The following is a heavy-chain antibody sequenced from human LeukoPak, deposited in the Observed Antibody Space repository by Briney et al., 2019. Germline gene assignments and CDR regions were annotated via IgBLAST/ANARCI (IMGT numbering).Heavy chain of an antibody. CDR2: ISYDGSTE. CDR3: AKETYSTSWQLDS. V-gene: IGHV3-30*18. J-gene: IGHJ4*02. Sequence: PGRSLRLSCAASGFAFSSYGVHWVRQAPGKGLAWVAVISYDGSTEYYIDSVKGRFTISRDNSKNTLYLQMNSLRAEDTAVYYCAKETYSTSWQLDSWGQGTLVTVSS. CDR1: GFAFSSYG. D-gene: IGHD2-2*01.